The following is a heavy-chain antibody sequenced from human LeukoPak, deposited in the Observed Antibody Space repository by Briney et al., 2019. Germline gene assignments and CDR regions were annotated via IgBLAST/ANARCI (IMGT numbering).Heavy chain of an antibody. J-gene: IGHJ4*02. CDR2: IFYSGST. D-gene: IGHD2/OR15-2a*01. CDR3: ARLRGNYFPDY. V-gene: IGHV4-59*01. Sequence: PSETLSLTCTVSGGSMNNYYWTWIRQLPGKGLEWIAYIFYSGSTNYNPSLKSRVTISVDTSKNQFSLKLNSVTAADTAVYYCARLRGNYFPDYWGQGTLVTVSS. CDR1: GGSMNNYY.